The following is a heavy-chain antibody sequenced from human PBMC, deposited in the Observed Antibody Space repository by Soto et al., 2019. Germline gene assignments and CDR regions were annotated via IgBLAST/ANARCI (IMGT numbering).Heavy chain of an antibody. V-gene: IGHV3-23*01. CDR1: GFTFSSYA. CDR2: ISGSGGST. D-gene: IGHD6-13*01. CDR3: AKPPAGDSSSWPTTFDY. Sequence: EVQLLESGGGLVQPGGSLRLSCAASGFTFSSYAMSWVRQAPGKGLEWVSAISGSGGSTYYADSVKGRFTISRDNSKNTLYLQMNRRRAEDTAVYYCAKPPAGDSSSWPTTFDYWGQGTLVSVSS. J-gene: IGHJ4*02.